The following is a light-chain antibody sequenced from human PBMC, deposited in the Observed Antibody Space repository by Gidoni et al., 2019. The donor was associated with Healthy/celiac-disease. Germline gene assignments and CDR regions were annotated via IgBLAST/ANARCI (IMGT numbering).Light chain of an antibody. V-gene: IGLV1-44*01. J-gene: IGLJ3*02. Sequence: QSVLTQPPSASGTPGQRVTISCSGSSSTLGSNTVNWYQPLPGTAPKLLISSNNQRPSGVPDRFSGSKSGTSASLAISGLQSEDEADYYCAAWDDSLNGPVFGGGTKLTVL. CDR3: AAWDDSLNGPV. CDR1: SSTLGSNT. CDR2: SNN.